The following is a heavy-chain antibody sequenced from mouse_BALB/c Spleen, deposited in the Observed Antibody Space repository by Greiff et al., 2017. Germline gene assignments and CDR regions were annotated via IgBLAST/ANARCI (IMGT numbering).Heavy chain of an antibody. D-gene: IGHD1-2*01. CDR2: IYPGSGST. CDR1: GYTFTSYW. V-gene: IGHV1S22*01. CDR3: TSLITTATGDY. Sequence: LQQPGSELVRPGASVKLSCKASGYTFTSYWMHWVKQRPGQGLEWIGNIYPGSGSTNYVEKFKSKATLTVDTSSSTAYMQLSSLTSEDSAVYYCTSLITTATGDYWGQGTTLTVSS. J-gene: IGHJ2*01.